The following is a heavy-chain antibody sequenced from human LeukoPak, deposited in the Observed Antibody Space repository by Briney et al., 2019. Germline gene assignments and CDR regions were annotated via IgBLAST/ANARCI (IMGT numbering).Heavy chain of an antibody. D-gene: IGHD6-19*01. J-gene: IGHJ6*03. Sequence: ALVKVSCKASGYTFTGYYIHWVRQAPGQGLEWMGWINPNNGDTNYAQKFQGRVTMTRDTSISTAYMELRSLRSDDTAVYYCARDMEIAVAGTNYYYMDVWGKGTTVTVSS. CDR3: ARDMEIAVAGTNYYYMDV. CDR1: GYTFTGYY. CDR2: INPNNGDT. V-gene: IGHV1-2*02.